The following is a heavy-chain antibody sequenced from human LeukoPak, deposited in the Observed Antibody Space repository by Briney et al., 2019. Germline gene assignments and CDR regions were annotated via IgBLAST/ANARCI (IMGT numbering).Heavy chain of an antibody. CDR2: IYSGGST. D-gene: IGHD3-22*01. J-gene: IGHJ4*02. Sequence: GGSLRLSCAASGLTVSSNYMSWVRQAPGKGPEWVSVIYSGGSTYYADSVKGRFTISRDNSKNTVYLQMNSLRAEDTAVYYRARYYYDTSGYPYYFDYWGQGTLVTVSS. CDR3: ARYYYDTSGYPYYFDY. CDR1: GLTVSSNY. V-gene: IGHV3-53*01.